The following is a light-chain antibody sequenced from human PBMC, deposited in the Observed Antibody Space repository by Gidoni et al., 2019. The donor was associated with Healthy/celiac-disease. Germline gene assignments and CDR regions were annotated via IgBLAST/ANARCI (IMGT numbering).Light chain of an antibody. CDR2: DAS. V-gene: IGKV1-5*01. J-gene: IGKJ1*01. CDR1: QSISSW. CDR3: QQYNSYPWT. Sequence: DLQMTQSPSTLSASVGDRVTITCRASQSISSWLAWYQPQPGKAPKLLIYDASSLESGVPSRFSGSGSGTEFTLTISSLQPDDFATYYCQQYNSYPWTCGQGTKVKIK.